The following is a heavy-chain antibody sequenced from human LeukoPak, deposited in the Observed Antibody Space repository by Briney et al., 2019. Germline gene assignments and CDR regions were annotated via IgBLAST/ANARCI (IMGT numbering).Heavy chain of an antibody. Sequence: SETLSLTCAVYGGSFSGYYWSWIRQPPGKGLEWIGEINHSGSTNYNPSLKSRVTISVDTSKNQFSLKLSSVTAADTAVYYCARFPILGYCSGGSRYDQPWGQGTLVTVSS. D-gene: IGHD2-15*01. V-gene: IGHV4-34*01. CDR3: ARFPILGYCSGGSRYDQP. J-gene: IGHJ4*02. CDR1: GGSFSGYY. CDR2: INHSGST.